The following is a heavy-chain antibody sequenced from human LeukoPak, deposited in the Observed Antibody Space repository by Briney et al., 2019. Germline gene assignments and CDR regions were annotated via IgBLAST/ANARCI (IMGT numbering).Heavy chain of an antibody. Sequence: ASVNVSCKASGYTFTGYYMHWVRQAPGQGLEWMGWINPNSGGTNYAQKFQGWVTMTRDTSISTAYMELSRLRSDDTAVYYCARGSDLEMATTAFDYWGQGTLVTVSS. CDR1: GYTFTGYY. D-gene: IGHD5-24*01. CDR2: INPNSGGT. V-gene: IGHV1-2*04. J-gene: IGHJ4*02. CDR3: ARGSDLEMATTAFDY.